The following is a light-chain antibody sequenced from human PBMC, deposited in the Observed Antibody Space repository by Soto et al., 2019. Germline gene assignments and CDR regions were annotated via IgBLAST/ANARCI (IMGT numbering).Light chain of an antibody. CDR2: AAS. Sequence: DIQMTQSPSSLSASVGDRVTITCRASQSISSYLAWYQQKPGKAPKLLIYAASTLQSGVPSRFSGSGSGTEFTLTIGCLQLDDFATYYCQHYNSYSEFTFGPGTKVDIK. CDR3: QHYNSYSEFT. J-gene: IGKJ3*01. CDR1: QSISSY. V-gene: IGKV1-9*01.